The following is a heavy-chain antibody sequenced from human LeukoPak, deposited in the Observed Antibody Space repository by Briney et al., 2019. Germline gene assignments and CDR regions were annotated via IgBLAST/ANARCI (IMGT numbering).Heavy chain of an antibody. CDR2: ISAYNGHT. CDR3: ARDSQYYYGSGSYLRGVWFDP. D-gene: IGHD3-10*01. V-gene: IGHV1-18*01. Sequence: ASVKVSCKASGYTFTSYGISWVRQAPGQGLEWMGWISAYNGHTNYAQKLQGRVTMTTDTSTSTAYMELRSLRSDDTAVYYCARDSQYYYGSGSYLRGVWFDPWGQGTLVTVSS. CDR1: GYTFTSYG. J-gene: IGHJ5*02.